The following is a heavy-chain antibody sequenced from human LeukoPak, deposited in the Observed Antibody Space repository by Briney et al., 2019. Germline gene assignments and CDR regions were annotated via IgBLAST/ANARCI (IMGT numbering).Heavy chain of an antibody. J-gene: IGHJ4*02. Sequence: GASVKVSCKASGGTFSSYAISWVRQAPGQGLEWMGRIIPILGIANYAQKFQGRVTITADKSTSTAYMELSSLRSEDTAVYYCARGRYYYDSSGYYPGYWGQGTLVTVSS. V-gene: IGHV1-69*04. CDR2: IIPILGIA. CDR1: GGTFSSYA. D-gene: IGHD3-22*01. CDR3: ARGRYYYDSSGYYPGY.